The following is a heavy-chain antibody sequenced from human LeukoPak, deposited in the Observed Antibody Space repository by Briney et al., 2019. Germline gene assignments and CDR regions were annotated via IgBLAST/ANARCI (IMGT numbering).Heavy chain of an antibody. Sequence: SQTLSLTCAISGDSVSSNSAAWNWIRQSPSRGLEWLGRTYYRSKWYNDYAVSVKSRITINPDTSKNQFSLQLNSVTPEDTAVYYCARVMLKVSLDMVRGVSSWFDPWGQGTLVTVSS. V-gene: IGHV6-1*01. J-gene: IGHJ5*02. CDR1: GDSVSSNSAA. D-gene: IGHD3-10*01. CDR2: TYYRSKWYN. CDR3: ARVMLKVSLDMVRGVSSWFDP.